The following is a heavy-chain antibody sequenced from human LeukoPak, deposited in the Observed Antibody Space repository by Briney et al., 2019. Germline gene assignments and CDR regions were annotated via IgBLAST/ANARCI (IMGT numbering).Heavy chain of an antibody. D-gene: IGHD4-17*01. CDR1: GYTFTGYY. Sequence: ASVKVSCKASGYTFTGYYMHWVRQAPGQGLEWMGWINPNSGGTNYAQKFQGRVTMTRDTSISTAYMELSRLRSDDTAVYYCARDLVATVTTYYHYGMDVWGQGTTVTVSS. V-gene: IGHV1-2*02. CDR2: INPNSGGT. CDR3: ARDLVATVTTYYHYGMDV. J-gene: IGHJ6*02.